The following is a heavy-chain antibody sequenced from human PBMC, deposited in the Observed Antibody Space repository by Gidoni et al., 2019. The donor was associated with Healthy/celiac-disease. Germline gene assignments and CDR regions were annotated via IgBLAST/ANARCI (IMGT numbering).Heavy chain of an antibody. J-gene: IGHJ6*02. CDR1: GYTFTSYY. CDR2: INPSGGST. Sequence: QVQLVQSGAEVKKPGASVKVSCKASGYTFTSYYMHWVRQAPGQGLEWMGIINPSGGSTSYAQKFQGRVTMTRDTSTSTVYMELSSLRSEDTAVYYCARDQDIVVVPAAPAHGMDVWGQGTTVTVSS. CDR3: ARDQDIVVVPAAPAHGMDV. D-gene: IGHD2-2*01. V-gene: IGHV1-46*01.